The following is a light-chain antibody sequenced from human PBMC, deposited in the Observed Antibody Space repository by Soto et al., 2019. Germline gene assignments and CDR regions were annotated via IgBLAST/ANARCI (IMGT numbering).Light chain of an antibody. V-gene: IGKV3-11*01. CDR3: QHYNHWLWT. J-gene: IGKJ1*01. Sequence: EIVLTQPPATQSLSPGERATLSCRASQSVSSYLAWYQQKPGQAPRLVIYDASNRATGIPARFSGSWSGTECTLTISSLQSEDAAVYYCQHYNHWLWTFGQGTKVDIK. CDR2: DAS. CDR1: QSVSSY.